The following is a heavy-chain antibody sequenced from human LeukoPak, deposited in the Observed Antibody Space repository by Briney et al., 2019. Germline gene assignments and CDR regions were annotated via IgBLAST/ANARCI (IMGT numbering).Heavy chain of an antibody. J-gene: IGHJ4*02. V-gene: IGHV3-23*01. CDR1: GFTFSSYA. CDR2: ISGSGGST. D-gene: IGHD3-10*01. CDR3: AKGGFAEYYFDY. Sequence: PGGSLRLSCAASGFTFSSYAMSWVRLAPGKGLEWVSAISGSGGSTYYADSVKGRFTISRDNSKNTLYLQMNSLRAEDTAVYYCAKGGFAEYYFDYWGQGTLVTVSS.